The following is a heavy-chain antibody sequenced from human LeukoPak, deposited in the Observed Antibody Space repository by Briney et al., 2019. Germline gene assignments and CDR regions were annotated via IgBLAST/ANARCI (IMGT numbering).Heavy chain of an antibody. Sequence: SETLSLTCAVYGGSFSGYYWSWIRQPPGKGLEWTGEINHSGSTNYNPSLKSRVTISVDTSKNQFSLKLSSVTAADTAVYYCARATSHYYDSSGSFNYWGQGTLVTVSS. CDR3: ARATSHYYDSSGSFNY. J-gene: IGHJ4*02. CDR1: GGSFSGYY. CDR2: INHSGST. D-gene: IGHD3-22*01. V-gene: IGHV4-34*01.